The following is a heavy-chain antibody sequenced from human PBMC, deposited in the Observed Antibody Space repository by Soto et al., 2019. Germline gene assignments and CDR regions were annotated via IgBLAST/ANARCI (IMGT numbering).Heavy chain of an antibody. Sequence: ASVKVSCKASGFNFAGYFLHWVRQAPGQGLEWMGWINPNSGATKDAQKFQGRVTMTWDTSISSAYIELVSLRFDDAAVYYCARAVSGSSQDFDNWGQGTRITVSS. V-gene: IGHV1-2*02. CDR1: GFNFAGYF. D-gene: IGHD3-10*01. J-gene: IGHJ4*02. CDR2: INPNSGAT. CDR3: ARAVSGSSQDFDN.